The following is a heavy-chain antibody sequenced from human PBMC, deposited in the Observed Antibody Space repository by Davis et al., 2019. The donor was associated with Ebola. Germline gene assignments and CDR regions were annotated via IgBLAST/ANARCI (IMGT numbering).Heavy chain of an antibody. V-gene: IGHV1-69*13. CDR3: ARDGTAMVKHCMDV. CDR1: GGTFSSYA. Sequence: SVKVSCKASGGTFSSYAISWVRQAPGQGLEWMGGIIPIFGTANYAQKFQGRVTITADESTSTAYMELSSLRSEDTAVYYCARDGTAMVKHCMDVWGQGTTVTVSS. CDR2: IIPIFGTA. J-gene: IGHJ6*02. D-gene: IGHD5-18*01.